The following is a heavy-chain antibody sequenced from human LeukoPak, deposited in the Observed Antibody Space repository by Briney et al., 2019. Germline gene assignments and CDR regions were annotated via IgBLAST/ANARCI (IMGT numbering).Heavy chain of an antibody. Sequence: SETLSLTCIVSGGSMSGYYWSWIRQPPGKGLDWIGYIYYTGSTNYNPSLKSRVTISVDTSKNQFSLKLSSVTAADTAVYYCARVTPIAAAGSDYFDYWGQGTLVTVSS. V-gene: IGHV4-59*01. D-gene: IGHD6-25*01. CDR3: ARVTPIAAAGSDYFDY. CDR2: IYYTGST. J-gene: IGHJ4*02. CDR1: GGSMSGYY.